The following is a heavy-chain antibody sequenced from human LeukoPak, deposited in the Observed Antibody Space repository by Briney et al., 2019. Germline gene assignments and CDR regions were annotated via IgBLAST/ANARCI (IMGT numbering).Heavy chain of an antibody. CDR2: INPNGGGA. CDR1: GYTFADYY. CDR3: VRLSFVVTAVPPPDY. Sequence: GASVKVSCKTSGYTFADYYIHWVRQAPGQGLEWMGWINPNGGGAKYAQKFQGRVTMTRDTSISTAYMDLSRLTSGDTALYYCVRLSFVVTAVPPPDYWGQGTLVTVSS. V-gene: IGHV1-2*02. D-gene: IGHD2-21*02. J-gene: IGHJ4*02.